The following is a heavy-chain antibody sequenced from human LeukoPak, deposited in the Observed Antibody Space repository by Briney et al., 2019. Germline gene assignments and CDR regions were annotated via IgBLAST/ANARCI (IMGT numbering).Heavy chain of an antibody. CDR3: AKGGGYSYGPQYNFDY. CDR1: GLTFSSYA. D-gene: IGHD5-18*01. Sequence: GGSLRLSCAASGLTFSSYAMSGVRQAPGKGLEWVSAITGSGGGTFYADSVKGRFTISRDNSKNTLYLEMNSLRADDTAVYYCAKGGGYSYGPQYNFDYWGQGTLVTVSS. J-gene: IGHJ4*02. V-gene: IGHV3-23*01. CDR2: ITGSGGGT.